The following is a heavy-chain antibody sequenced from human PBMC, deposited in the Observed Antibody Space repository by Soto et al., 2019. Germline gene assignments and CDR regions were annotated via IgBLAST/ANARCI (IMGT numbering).Heavy chain of an antibody. CDR2: ISYDGSNK. J-gene: IGHJ4*02. CDR3: ADAGSSGWYGFDY. CDR1: GFTFSSYG. D-gene: IGHD6-19*01. Sequence: GGSLRLSCAASGFTFSSYGMHWVRQAPGKGLEWVAVISYDGSNKYYADSVKGRFTISRDNSKNTLYLQMNSLRAEDTAVYYCADAGSSGWYGFDYWGQGTLVTVSS. V-gene: IGHV3-30*03.